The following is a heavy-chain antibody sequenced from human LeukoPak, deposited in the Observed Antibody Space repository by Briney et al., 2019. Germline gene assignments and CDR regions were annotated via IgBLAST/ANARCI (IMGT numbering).Heavy chain of an antibody. CDR1: GXTFSSYG. D-gene: IGHD2-2*01. V-gene: IGHV3-33*01. Sequence: PGRSLRLSCSASGXTFSSYGRHWVRQAPGKGLEWVAVIWYDGSNKYYADSVKGRFIISRDNSKNTLYLQMNSLRAEDTAVYYCASGSTSSPQAIDYWGQGTLVTVSS. J-gene: IGHJ4*02. CDR3: ASGSTSSPQAIDY. CDR2: IWYDGSNK.